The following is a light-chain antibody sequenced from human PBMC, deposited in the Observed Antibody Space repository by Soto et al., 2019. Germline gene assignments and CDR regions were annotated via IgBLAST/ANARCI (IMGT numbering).Light chain of an antibody. CDR1: QSVSSSY. Sequence: EIVLTQSPGTLSLSPGERATLSCRASQSVSSSYLAWYQQNPGQAPMLLIYGASSTATGIPDRFSGSGSVTDFTLTISSLEPEDFAVYYCQQYGSSLYTFGQGTKLEIK. CDR3: QQYGSSLYT. CDR2: GAS. V-gene: IGKV3-20*01. J-gene: IGKJ2*01.